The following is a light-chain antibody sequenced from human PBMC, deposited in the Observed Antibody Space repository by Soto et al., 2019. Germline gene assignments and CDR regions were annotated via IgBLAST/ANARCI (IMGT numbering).Light chain of an antibody. CDR2: SNT. CDR3: AAWDDSLNGVV. CDR1: SSNIGSHT. V-gene: IGLV1-44*01. J-gene: IGLJ2*01. Sequence: LTQPPSASGTPGQTIAISCSGGSSNIGSHTVNWYQQLPGTAPRLLIYSNTQRPSGVPDRFSGSKSGTSASLAISGLQSEYEGDYYCAAWDDSLNGVVFGGGTKLTVL.